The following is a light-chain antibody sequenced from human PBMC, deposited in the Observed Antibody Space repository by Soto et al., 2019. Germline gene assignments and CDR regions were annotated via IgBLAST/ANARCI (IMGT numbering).Light chain of an antibody. J-gene: IGKJ5*01. CDR2: AAS. Sequence: EIVLTQSPVALSLSPGERATLSFMASQSVSSNLAWYQQKPGQAPRLLIFAASSRASGIPDRFSGSGSGTDFTLTISRLEPEDFALFYCQYHGSSPITFGQGTRLEIK. CDR1: QSVSSN. V-gene: IGKV3-20*01. CDR3: QYHGSSPIT.